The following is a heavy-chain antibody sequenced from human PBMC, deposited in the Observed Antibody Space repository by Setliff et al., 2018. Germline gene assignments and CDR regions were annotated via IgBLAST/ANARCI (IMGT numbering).Heavy chain of an antibody. V-gene: IGHV4-59*08. Sequence: SETLSLTCTVSGGSISSSYWSWVRQPPGKGLEWVGYFYHSGSMNYNPSLKGRVTMSADTSKEQLYLSLTSVSIADTAMYYCARSHYYASGNSHYYYMDVWGKGTAVTVSS. D-gene: IGHD3-10*01. CDR2: FYHSGSM. CDR3: ARSHYYASGNSHYYYMDV. CDR1: GGSISSSY. J-gene: IGHJ6*03.